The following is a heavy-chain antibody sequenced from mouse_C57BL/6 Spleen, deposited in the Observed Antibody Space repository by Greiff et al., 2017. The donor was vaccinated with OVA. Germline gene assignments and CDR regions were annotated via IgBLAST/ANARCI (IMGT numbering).Heavy chain of an antibody. D-gene: IGHD2-4*01. CDR1: GYTFTSYW. V-gene: IGHV1-55*01. Sequence: QVQLQQPGAELVKPGASVKMSCTASGYTFTSYWITWVKQRPGQGLEWIGDIYPGSGSTNYNEKFKSKATLTVDTASSTAYMQLSSLTSEDSAVYYCARWDYDYDGYYAMDYWGQGTSVTVSS. CDR2: IYPGSGST. CDR3: ARWDYDYDGYYAMDY. J-gene: IGHJ4*01.